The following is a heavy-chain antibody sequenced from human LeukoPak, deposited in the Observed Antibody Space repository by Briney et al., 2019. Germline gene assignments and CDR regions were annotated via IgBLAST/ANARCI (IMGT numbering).Heavy chain of an antibody. CDR2: ISGSGGST. J-gene: IGHJ4*02. Sequence: GGSLRLPCAASGFTFSSYAMGWVRQAPGKGLEWVSAISGSGGSTYYADSVKGRFTISRDNSKNTLYLQMNSLRAEDTAVYYCAKNDDSSGYPLKNYFDYWGQGTLVTVSS. V-gene: IGHV3-23*01. CDR3: AKNDDSSGYPLKNYFDY. D-gene: IGHD3-22*01. CDR1: GFTFSSYA.